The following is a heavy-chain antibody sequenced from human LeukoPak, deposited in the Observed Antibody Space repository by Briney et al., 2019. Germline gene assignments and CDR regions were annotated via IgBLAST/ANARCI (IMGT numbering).Heavy chain of an antibody. CDR1: GFTFSSYA. D-gene: IGHD3-22*01. CDR3: AKDIYDSSGYPSDY. CDR2: ISGSGGST. V-gene: IGHV3-23*01. J-gene: IGHJ4*02. Sequence: GGSLRLSCAASGFTFSSYAMSWVRQAPGKGLEWVSAISGSGGSTYYADSVKGRFTISRDNSKNTLYLQMNSLRAEDTAVYYCAKDIYDSSGYPSDYWGQGTLVTVSS.